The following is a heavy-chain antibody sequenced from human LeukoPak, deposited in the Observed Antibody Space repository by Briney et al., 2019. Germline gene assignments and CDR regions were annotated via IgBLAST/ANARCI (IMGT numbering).Heavy chain of an antibody. CDR3: ARDWHILSGRNCFDP. Sequence: ASVRVSCKTSGYSFNNYGISWMRQAPGQGLEWMGWVSSYNGDTNYAQKFQGRVTMTADTSTSTAYMELRSLRSGDTAMYYCARDWHILSGRNCFDPWGQGTLVTVSS. D-gene: IGHD3-9*01. J-gene: IGHJ5*02. V-gene: IGHV1-18*01. CDR1: GYSFNNYG. CDR2: VSSYNGDT.